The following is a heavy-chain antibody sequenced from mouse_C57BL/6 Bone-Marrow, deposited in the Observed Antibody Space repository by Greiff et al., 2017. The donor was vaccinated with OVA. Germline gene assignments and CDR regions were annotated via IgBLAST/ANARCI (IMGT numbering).Heavy chain of an antibody. CDR3: ARRLYYDMDY. V-gene: IGHV1-80*01. D-gene: IGHD1-2*01. J-gene: IGHJ4*01. CDR1: GYAFSSYW. CDR2: IYPGDGDT. Sequence: VMLVESGAELVKPGASVKISCKASGYAFSSYWMNWVKQRPGKGLEWIGQIYPGDGDTNYNGKFKGKATLTADKSSSTAYMQLSSLTSEDSAVYFCARRLYYDMDYWGQGTSVTVAS.